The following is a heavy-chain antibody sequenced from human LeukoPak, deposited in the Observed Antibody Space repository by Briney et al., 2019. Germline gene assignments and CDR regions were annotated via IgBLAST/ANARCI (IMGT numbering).Heavy chain of an antibody. CDR1: GGSFSGYY. CDR3: ARETAAGFYYGMDV. Sequence: PETLSLTCAVYGGSFSGYYWSWIRQPPGKGLEWIGEINHSGSTNYNPSLKSRVTISVDTSKNQFSLKLSSVTAADTAVYYCARETAAGFYYGMDVWGKGTTVTVSS. V-gene: IGHV4-34*01. CDR2: INHSGST. J-gene: IGHJ6*04. D-gene: IGHD6-13*01.